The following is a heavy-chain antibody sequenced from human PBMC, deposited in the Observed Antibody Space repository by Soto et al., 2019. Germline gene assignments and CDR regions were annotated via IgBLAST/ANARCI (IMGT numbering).Heavy chain of an antibody. CDR1: GGSISSGGYY. CDR3: AGARSGWSDDY. CDR2: IYYSGST. J-gene: IGHJ4*02. Sequence: QVQLQESGPGLVKPSQTLSLTCTVSGGSISSGGYYWSWIRQHPGKGLEWIGYIYYSGSTYYNPSLKSRVTISVDASKNQSSLKLSSVTSADTAVYYCAGARSGWSDDYWGQRTLVTVSS. V-gene: IGHV4-31*03. D-gene: IGHD6-19*01.